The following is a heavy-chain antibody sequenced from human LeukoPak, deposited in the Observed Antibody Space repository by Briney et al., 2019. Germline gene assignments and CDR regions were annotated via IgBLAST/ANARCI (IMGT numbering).Heavy chain of an antibody. V-gene: IGHV1-18*01. CDR2: ISAYNGNT. Sequence: ASVKVPCKASGYAFTSYGISWVRQAPGQGLEWMGWISAYNGNTNYAQELQGRVTITTDTSTSTAYMELRSLRSDDTAVYYCARWAIFRPFDYWGQGTLVTVSS. J-gene: IGHJ4*02. D-gene: IGHD3-9*01. CDR3: ARWAIFRPFDY. CDR1: GYAFTSYG.